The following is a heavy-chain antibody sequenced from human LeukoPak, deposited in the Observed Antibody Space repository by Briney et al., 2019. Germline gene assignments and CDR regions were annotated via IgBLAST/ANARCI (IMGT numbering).Heavy chain of an antibody. Sequence: SQTLSLTCAVSGASVSSNSATWDWIRQSPSGGLEWLGRTYHRSRWYQDYAVSVKSRITINAETSKNQFSLQLTSVIAEDTAGYFCAYSSSLMPDTYNIWGQGTMVIVSS. CDR3: AYSSSLMPDTYNI. CDR1: GASVSSNSAT. V-gene: IGHV6-1*01. J-gene: IGHJ3*02. D-gene: IGHD6-13*01. CDR2: TYHRSRWYQ.